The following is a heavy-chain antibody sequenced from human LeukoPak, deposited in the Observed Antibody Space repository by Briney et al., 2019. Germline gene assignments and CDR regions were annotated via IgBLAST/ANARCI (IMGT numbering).Heavy chain of an antibody. V-gene: IGHV3-23*01. CDR1: GFTFSSYS. J-gene: IGHJ4*02. D-gene: IGHD2-15*01. CDR2: ISGSGGST. CDR3: AKDQMLGGFDY. Sequence: GGSLRLSCAASGFTFSSYSMNWVRQAPGKGLEWVSAISGSGGSTYYADSVKGRFTISRDNSKNTLYLQMNSLRAEDTAVYYCAKDQMLGGFDYWGQGTLVTVSS.